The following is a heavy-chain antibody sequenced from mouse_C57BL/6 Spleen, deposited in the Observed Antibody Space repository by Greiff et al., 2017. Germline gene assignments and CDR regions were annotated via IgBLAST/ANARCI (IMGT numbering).Heavy chain of an antibody. CDR3: TTLGFAY. V-gene: IGHV14-4*01. J-gene: IGHJ3*01. CDR2: IDPENGDT. Sequence: DVKLVESGAELVRPGASVKLSCTASGFNIKDDYMHWVKQRPEQGLEWIGWIDPENGDTEYASNFQGKATITADTSSNTAYLQLSSLTSEDTAVYYCTTLGFAYWGQGTLVTVSA. CDR1: GFNIKDDY.